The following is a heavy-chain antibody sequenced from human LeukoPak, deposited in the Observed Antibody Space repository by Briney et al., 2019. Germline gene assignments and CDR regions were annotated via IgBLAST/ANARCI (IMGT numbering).Heavy chain of an antibody. CDR1: GFSLSTSGVG. Sequence: SGPTLVNPPQTLTLTCTFSGFSLSTSGVGVGWIRQPPGKALEWLALIYWDDDKRYSPSLKSRLTITKDTSKTQVVLTMTNMDPVDTATYYCAHNYDILTGQGDWFDPWGQGTLVTVSS. CDR2: IYWDDDK. J-gene: IGHJ5*02. CDR3: AHNYDILTGQGDWFDP. D-gene: IGHD3-9*01. V-gene: IGHV2-5*02.